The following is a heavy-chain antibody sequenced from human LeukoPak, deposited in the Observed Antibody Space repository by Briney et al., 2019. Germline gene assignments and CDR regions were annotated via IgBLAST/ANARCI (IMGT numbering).Heavy chain of an antibody. CDR1: GDTFTGYY. D-gene: IGHD6-6*01. CDR3: ASGSAARPRVDNWFDP. V-gene: IGHV1-2*04. J-gene: IGHJ5*02. Sequence: GASVKVSCKASGDTFTGYYMHWVRQAPGQGLEWMGWINPNSGGTNYAQKFQGWVTMTRDTSISTAYMELSSLRSEDTAVYYCASGSAARPRVDNWFDPWGQGTLVTVSS. CDR2: INPNSGGT.